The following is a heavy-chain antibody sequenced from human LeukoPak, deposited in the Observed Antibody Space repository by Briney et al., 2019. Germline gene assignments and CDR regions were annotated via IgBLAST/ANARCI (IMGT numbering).Heavy chain of an antibody. J-gene: IGHJ4*02. CDR1: GFTFSSYG. Sequence: PGGSLRLSCAASGFTFSSYGMHWVRQAPGKGLEWVAVIWYDGSNKYYADSVKGRFTISRDNSKNTLYLQMNSLRAEGTAVYYCARGMGQVPNDYWGQGTLVTVSS. CDR2: IWYDGSNK. V-gene: IGHV3-33*01. CDR3: ARGMGQVPNDY. D-gene: IGHD1-1*01.